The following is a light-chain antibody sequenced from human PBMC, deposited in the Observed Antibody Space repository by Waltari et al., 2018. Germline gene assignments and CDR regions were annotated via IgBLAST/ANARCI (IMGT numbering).Light chain of an antibody. CDR3: CSYASGSTII. CDR1: SSDVGSYNL. Sequence: QSALTQPASVSGSPGQSITISCTGTSSDVGSYNLVSWFQRHPGKAPELLIYEGTKRPAGVSKRFSCSKSGNTASLTISGLQAEDEADYYCCSYASGSTIIFGGGTKLTVL. CDR2: EGT. V-gene: IGLV2-23*01. J-gene: IGLJ2*01.